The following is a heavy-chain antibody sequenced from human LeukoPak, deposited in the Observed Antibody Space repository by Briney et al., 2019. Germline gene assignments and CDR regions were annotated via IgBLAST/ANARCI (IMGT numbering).Heavy chain of an antibody. D-gene: IGHD4-23*01. Sequence: PSETLSLTCTVSGASISSSRSYWGWIRQPPGKGLEWIGSIFYTGSAYYSPSLKRRVTISIDTSKNQFSLKVNSVTAADTAVYFCASTPPLTDYGGPLDHWGQGSLVTVSS. J-gene: IGHJ4*02. V-gene: IGHV4-39*07. CDR1: GASISSSRSY. CDR3: ASTPPLTDYGGPLDH. CDR2: IFYTGSA.